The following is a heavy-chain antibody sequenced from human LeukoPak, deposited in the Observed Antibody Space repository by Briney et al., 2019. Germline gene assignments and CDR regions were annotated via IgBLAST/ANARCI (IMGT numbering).Heavy chain of an antibody. V-gene: IGHV1-2*02. CDR3: ARVTVTTTDFDY. CDR1: GYTFTGYY. Sequence: ASVKVSCKASGYTFTGYYMHWVRQAPGQGLEWMGWINPDSGGTNYAQKFQGRVTMTRDTSISTAYMELSRLRSDDTAVYYCARVTVTTTDFDYWGQGTLVTVSS. CDR2: INPDSGGT. J-gene: IGHJ4*02. D-gene: IGHD4-17*01.